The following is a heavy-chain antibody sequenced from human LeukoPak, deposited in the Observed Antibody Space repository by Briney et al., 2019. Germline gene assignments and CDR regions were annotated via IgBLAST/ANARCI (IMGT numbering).Heavy chain of an antibody. V-gene: IGHV1-46*01. CDR1: GYTFTSYY. Sequence: GASVKVSCKASGYTFTSYYMHWVRQAPGQGLEWMGIINPSGGSTSYAQKFQGRVTMTRDTSTSTVYMELSSLRSEDTAMYYCAIPLAPQTGAFDYWGQGTLVTVSS. CDR2: INPSGGST. D-gene: IGHD7-27*01. CDR3: AIPLAPQTGAFDY. J-gene: IGHJ4*02.